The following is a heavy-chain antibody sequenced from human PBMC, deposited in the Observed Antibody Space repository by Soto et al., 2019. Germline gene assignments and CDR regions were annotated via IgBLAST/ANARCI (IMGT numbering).Heavy chain of an antibody. CDR2: ISAHNGNT. J-gene: IGHJ4*02. CDR3: ARGRYGDY. Sequence: QVHLVQSGAEVKNPGASVKVSCKGSGCDFTTYGITWVRQAPGQGLEWMAWISAHNGNTNYAPNLQGRVTVTRDTSTSTAYIELRSLRSDDTAVYYCARGRYGDYWGQGALVTVSS. CDR1: GCDFTTYG. D-gene: IGHD1-1*01. V-gene: IGHV1-18*01.